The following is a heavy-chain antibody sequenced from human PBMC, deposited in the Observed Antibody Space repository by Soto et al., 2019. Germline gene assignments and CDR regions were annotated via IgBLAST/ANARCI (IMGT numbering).Heavy chain of an antibody. CDR2: FYDSGST. J-gene: IGHJ4*02. CDR3: ASTKRWLAFDY. V-gene: IGHV4-59*01. CDR1: GDSISSYY. D-gene: IGHD6-19*01. Sequence: SETLSLTCTVFGDSISSYYWTWIRQPPGKRLEYIGCFYDSGSTNYNPSLKSRVTISVDISKNQFSLTVNSVTAADTAVYYCASTKRWLAFDYWGQGALVTVSS.